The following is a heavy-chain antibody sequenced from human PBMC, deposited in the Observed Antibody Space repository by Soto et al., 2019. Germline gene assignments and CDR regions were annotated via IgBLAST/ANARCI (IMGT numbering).Heavy chain of an antibody. V-gene: IGHV3-21*01. D-gene: IGHD2-8*01. CDR2: ITNNDYT. CDR3: TLYDALFFDF. J-gene: IGHJ4*02. Sequence: GGSLRLSCAASGFTFNTFNMNWVRRAPGKELEWVSSITNNDYTAYADPVKGRFTISRDNAKKSLYLQMNSLRAEDTAVYYCTLYDALFFDFWSQGALVTVSS. CDR1: GFTFNTFN.